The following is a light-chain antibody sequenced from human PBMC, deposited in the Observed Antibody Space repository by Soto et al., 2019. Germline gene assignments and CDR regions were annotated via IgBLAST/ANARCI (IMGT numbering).Light chain of an antibody. CDR2: AAS. Sequence: DIQMTQSPSSLSASVGDRVTITCRASQSISSYLNWYQQKPGKAPKLLIYAASSLQSGVPSRFSGSGSGTEFTLTISSLQPEDFATYYCQQSYSTLWTCGQGTKVEIK. CDR3: QQSYSTLWT. V-gene: IGKV1-39*01. J-gene: IGKJ1*01. CDR1: QSISSY.